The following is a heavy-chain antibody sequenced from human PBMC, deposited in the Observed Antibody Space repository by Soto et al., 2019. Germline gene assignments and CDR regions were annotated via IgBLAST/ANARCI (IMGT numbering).Heavy chain of an antibody. CDR1: GFAFDDYY. Sequence: EGQLVQSGGGLVQPGGSLRLSCTASGFAFDDYYMDWVRQVPGKGLEWIGRTRDKPNNYAAEYVASVKGRFTISRDASKDSMYLQMNPGKTEDTAVYYCARDTGGSYDYWGQGALVIVSS. V-gene: IGHV3-72*01. CDR3: ARDTGGSYDY. CDR2: TRDKPNNYAA. D-gene: IGHD1-26*01. J-gene: IGHJ4*02.